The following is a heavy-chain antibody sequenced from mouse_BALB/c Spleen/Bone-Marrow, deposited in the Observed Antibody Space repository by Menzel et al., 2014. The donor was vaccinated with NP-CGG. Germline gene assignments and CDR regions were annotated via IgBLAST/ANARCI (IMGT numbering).Heavy chain of an antibody. V-gene: IGHV5-9-2*01. D-gene: IGHD2-1*01. CDR3: ARRGYGNHGYYAMDY. CDR1: GFTFNRYV. CDR2: ISVGGSYS. J-gene: IGHJ4*01. Sequence: EVKLVESGGGLVKPGGSLKLSCAATGFTFNRYVMSWVRQTPEKRLEWAASISVGGSYSYYPDSVKGRFTISRDNAKNSLYLQMSSLRSEDTAMFYCARRGYGNHGYYAMDYWGQGTSVTVSS.